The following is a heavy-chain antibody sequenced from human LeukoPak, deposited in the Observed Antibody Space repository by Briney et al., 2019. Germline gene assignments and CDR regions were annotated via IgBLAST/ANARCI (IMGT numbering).Heavy chain of an antibody. CDR2: INHSGST. D-gene: IGHD1-26*01. J-gene: IGHJ6*03. Sequence: SETLSLTCVVYGGSFSGYYWSWIRQPPGKGLEWIGEINHSGSTNYNPSLKSRVTISVDTSKNQFSLKLRSVTAADTAVYYCARGGGLGAYYYYIDVWGKGTTVTISS. CDR1: GGSFSGYY. CDR3: ARGGGLGAYYYYIDV. V-gene: IGHV4-34*01.